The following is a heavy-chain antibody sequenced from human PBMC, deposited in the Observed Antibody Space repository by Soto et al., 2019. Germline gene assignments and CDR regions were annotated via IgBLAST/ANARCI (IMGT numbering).Heavy chain of an antibody. CDR1: GFTFSDYY. Sequence: GGSLILSCAASGFTFSDYYMTWIRQAPGKGLEWVSYISSSGSTIFYGDSVKGRITMSRDNAKKSLYLQMISLRAEDTAVYYCARVFKSGGSLDYWGQGTLVTVSS. V-gene: IGHV3-11*01. CDR2: ISSSGSTI. J-gene: IGHJ4*02. CDR3: ARVFKSGGSLDY. D-gene: IGHD2-15*01.